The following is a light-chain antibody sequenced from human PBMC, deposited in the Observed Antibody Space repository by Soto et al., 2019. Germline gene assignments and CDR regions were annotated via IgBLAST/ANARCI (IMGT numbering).Light chain of an antibody. CDR1: TLGDKY. CDR3: QAWDTTTVV. CDR2: EDR. J-gene: IGLJ2*01. Sequence: SYELTQPPSVSVSPGQTASITCSGDTLGDKYVSWYQQKAGQSPVLVIYEDRKRPSGIPERFSASNSGDTATLTISGTQAMDEAAYYCQAWDTTTVVFGGGTKLT. V-gene: IGLV3-1*01.